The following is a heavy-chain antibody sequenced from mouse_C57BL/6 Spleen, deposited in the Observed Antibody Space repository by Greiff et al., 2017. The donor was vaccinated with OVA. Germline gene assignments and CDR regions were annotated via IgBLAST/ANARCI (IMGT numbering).Heavy chain of an antibody. CDR2: INPSSGYT. V-gene: IGHV1-4*01. Sequence: VQLQQSGAALARPGASVKISCKASGYTFTGYTMHWVKQRRGQGLEWIGYINPSSGYTKYNQKFKDKATLTADKSSSTAYMQLSSLTSEDSAVYYCARRDTTSYSFHYWGEGTTLSVSS. J-gene: IGHJ2*01. CDR3: ARRDTTSYSFHY. CDR1: GYTFTGYT. D-gene: IGHD1-1*01.